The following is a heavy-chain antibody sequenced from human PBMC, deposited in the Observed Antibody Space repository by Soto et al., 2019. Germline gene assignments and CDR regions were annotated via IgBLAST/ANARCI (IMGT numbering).Heavy chain of an antibody. J-gene: IGHJ6*02. Sequence: GESLKISCKVSGYSFTIYWITWVRQVPGKGLEWMGRIDPSDSYTNYSPSFQGHVTISADKSISTAYLQWSSLKASDTAMYYCARPYSWEVGGGMDVWGQGTTVTVSS. CDR1: GYSFTIYW. CDR2: IDPSDSYT. CDR3: ARPYSWEVGGGMDV. V-gene: IGHV5-10-1*01. D-gene: IGHD1-26*01.